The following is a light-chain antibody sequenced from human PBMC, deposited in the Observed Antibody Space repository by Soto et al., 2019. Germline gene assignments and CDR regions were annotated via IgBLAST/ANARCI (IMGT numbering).Light chain of an antibody. CDR1: LSDVGGCNC. J-gene: IGLJ2*01. CDR2: DVS. CDR3: ASWDDNLNGPV. Sequence: QSALTQPPSASGSPGQSVTISCTGTLSDVGGCNCVSWYQQHPGKAPKLMIYDVSKRPSGVPDRFSGSKSGNTASLAISGLQSEDEADYYCASWDDNLNGPVFGRGTKVTVL. V-gene: IGLV2-8*01.